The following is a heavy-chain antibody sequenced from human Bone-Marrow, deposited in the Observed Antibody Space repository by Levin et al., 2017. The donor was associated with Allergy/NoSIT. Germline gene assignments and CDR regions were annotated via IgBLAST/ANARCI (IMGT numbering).Heavy chain of an antibody. CDR1: GDSVSSDTYY. J-gene: IGHJ1*01. D-gene: IGHD3-10*01. CDR2: IYYTGST. CDR3: ARGGNLYSFGSGRSMQH. V-gene: IGHV4-61*01. Sequence: ESLKISCTVSGDSVSSDTYYWNWIRQPPGKGLEWIGFIYYTGSTKYNPSLKSRVTISVDTTRNQFSLRLTSATAADTAVYYCARGGNLYSFGSGRSMQHWGQGTRVTVSS.